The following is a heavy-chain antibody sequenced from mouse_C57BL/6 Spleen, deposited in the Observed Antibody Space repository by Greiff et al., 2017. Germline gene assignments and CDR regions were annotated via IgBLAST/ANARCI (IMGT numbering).Heavy chain of an antibody. CDR3: ARTGYSKALYFEV. V-gene: IGHV1-52*01. CDR2: INPSDSET. Sequence: QVQLQQPGAELVRPGSSVKLSCKASGYTFTSYWLHWVKQRPRQGLEWIGNINPSDSETHYNQKFKDKATLTVDKSSSTAYMQLSSLTSEDSAVYYCARTGYSKALYFEVWGTGTTVTVSS. CDR1: GYTFTSYW. D-gene: IGHD2-5*01. J-gene: IGHJ1*03.